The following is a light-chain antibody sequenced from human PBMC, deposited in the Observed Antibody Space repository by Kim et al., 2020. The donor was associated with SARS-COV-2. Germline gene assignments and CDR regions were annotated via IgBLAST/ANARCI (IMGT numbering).Light chain of an antibody. CDR2: GAS. V-gene: IGKV3-15*01. J-gene: IGKJ4*01. CDR1: QNINSN. Sequence: EIVMTQSPATLSVSPGERATLSCRASQNINSNLAWYQQKRGQAPSLLMYGASTRAGGIPARFSGSESGTEFTLTITSLQSEDFVVYSCQQYHAWPLTFGGGTKVDIK. CDR3: QQYHAWPLT.